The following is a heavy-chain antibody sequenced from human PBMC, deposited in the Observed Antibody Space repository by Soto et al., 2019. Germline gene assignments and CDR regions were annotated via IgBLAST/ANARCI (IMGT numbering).Heavy chain of an antibody. CDR3: ARERDIVGYTSADP. CDR1: GYTFINFF. J-gene: IGHJ5*02. Sequence: GASVKVSCKASGYTFINFFIQWVRQAPGQGLEWMGWINPSSGDTQYVEKFQDRVTMTRDASISTAHMELRRLTTDDTAVYYCARERDIVGYTSADPWGQGTLVTVSS. V-gene: IGHV1-2*02. D-gene: IGHD2-15*01. CDR2: INPSSGDT.